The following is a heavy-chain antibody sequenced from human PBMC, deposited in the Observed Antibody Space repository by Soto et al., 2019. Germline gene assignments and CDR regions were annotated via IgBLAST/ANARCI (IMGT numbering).Heavy chain of an antibody. CDR1: GYTFTNYD. CDR3: ARVPPKYHDILTGLDY. V-gene: IGHV1-8*01. D-gene: IGHD3-9*01. CDR2: MNPNSGNT. J-gene: IGHJ4*02. Sequence: ASVKVSCKASGYTFTNYDINWVRQATGQGLEWMGWMNPNSGNTGYTQKFQGRVTMTRNTSISTAYMDPSSLRSEDTAVYYCARVPPKYHDILTGLDYWGQGTLVTVSS.